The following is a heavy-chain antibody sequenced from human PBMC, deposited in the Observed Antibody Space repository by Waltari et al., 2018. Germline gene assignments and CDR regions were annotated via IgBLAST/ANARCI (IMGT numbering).Heavy chain of an antibody. CDR3: ARQDWEEGWFDP. Sequence: QVQLQESGPGLVKPSQTLSLTCTVSGGSISSGGYYWRWIRQHPGKGLEWIGYIYYSGSTYYNPSLKMRVTISVDTSKNQFSLKLSSVTAADTAVYYCARQDWEEGWFDPWGQGTLVTVSS. CDR2: IYYSGST. J-gene: IGHJ5*02. CDR1: GGSISSGGYY. V-gene: IGHV4-31*03. D-gene: IGHD3-9*01.